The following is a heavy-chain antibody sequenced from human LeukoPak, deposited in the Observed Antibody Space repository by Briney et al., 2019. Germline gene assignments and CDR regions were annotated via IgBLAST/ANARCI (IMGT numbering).Heavy chain of an antibody. D-gene: IGHD3-22*01. J-gene: IGHJ1*01. CDR3: ASQIPYYYDSSGYNFQH. CDR2: IYYSGST. Sequence: SEALSLTCTVPGGSISSYYWSWIRPPPGKGLEWIGYIYYSGSTKYNPSLKSRVTISVDTSKNQFSLKLSSVTAADTAVYYCASQIPYYYDSSGYNFQHWGQGTLVTVSS. CDR1: GGSISSYY. V-gene: IGHV4-59*01.